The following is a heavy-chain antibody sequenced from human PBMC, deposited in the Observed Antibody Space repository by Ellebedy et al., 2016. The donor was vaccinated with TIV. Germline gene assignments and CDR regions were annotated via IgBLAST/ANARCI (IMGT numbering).Heavy chain of an antibody. CDR3: AKSTNNAYYYPLFDY. V-gene: IGHV3-20*04. Sequence: PGGSLRLSCAASGFTFDAYGMHWVRQAPGKGLEWVSGISWNGGSTGYADSVKGRFTISRDNAKKTLYLQLNSLRAEDMALYYCAKSTNNAYYYPLFDYWGWGTLVTVSS. D-gene: IGHD3-22*01. CDR2: ISWNGGST. CDR1: GFTFDAYG. J-gene: IGHJ4*02.